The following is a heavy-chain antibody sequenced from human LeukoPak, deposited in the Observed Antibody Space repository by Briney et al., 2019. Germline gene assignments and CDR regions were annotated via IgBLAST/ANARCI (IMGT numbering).Heavy chain of an antibody. D-gene: IGHD3-22*01. CDR1: GGTFTSYA. J-gene: IGHJ6*02. CDR3: ATYNVDNYDTSDGMDV. CDR2: IIPLIGVT. Sequence: SVKVSCKASGGTFTSYAFSWVRPAPGQGLEWMGRIIPLIGVTDSAQKFRDRVTITADKSTSTAYMELSSLRSEETAVYYCATYNVDNYDTSDGMDVWGQGTSVTVSS. V-gene: IGHV1-69*04.